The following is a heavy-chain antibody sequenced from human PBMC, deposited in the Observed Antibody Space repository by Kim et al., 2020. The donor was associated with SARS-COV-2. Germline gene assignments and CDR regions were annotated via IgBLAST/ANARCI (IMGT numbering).Heavy chain of an antibody. CDR1: GFTFSNAW. CDR2: IKSKTDGGTT. CDR3: ANSARLHSSTRSPPPDY. Sequence: GGSLRLSCAASGFTFSNAWMSWVRQAPGKGLEWVGRIKSKTDGGTTDYAAPVKGRFTISRDDSKNTLYLQMNSLKTEDTAVYYCANSARLHSSTRSPPPDYWGQGTLVTVSS. J-gene: IGHJ4*02. D-gene: IGHD2-2*01. V-gene: IGHV3-15*01.